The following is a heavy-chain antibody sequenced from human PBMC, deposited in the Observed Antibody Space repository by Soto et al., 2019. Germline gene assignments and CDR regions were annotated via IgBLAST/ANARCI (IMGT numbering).Heavy chain of an antibody. CDR3: ATQGKPVTISPEYFQH. CDR2: ISGSGGST. CDR1: GFTFSSYA. J-gene: IGHJ1*01. V-gene: IGHV3-23*01. Sequence: GGSLRLSCAASGFTFSSYAMSWVRQAPGKGLEWVSAISGSGGSTYYADSVKGRFTISRDNSKNTLYLQMNSLRAEDTAVYCGATQGKPVTISPEYFQHWGQGTLVTVSS. D-gene: IGHD4-17*01.